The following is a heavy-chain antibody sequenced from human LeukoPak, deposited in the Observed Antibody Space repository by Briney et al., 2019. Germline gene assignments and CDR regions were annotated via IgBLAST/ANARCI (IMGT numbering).Heavy chain of an antibody. V-gene: IGHV3-23*01. CDR3: ARGGYTTYFDY. CDR1: GFTFSSYS. J-gene: IGHJ4*02. D-gene: IGHD6-13*01. CDR2: IRATSDTT. Sequence: GGSLRLSCAASGFTFSSYSMTWVRQAPGKGLQWVSSIRATSDTTFYADSVKGRFTISRDNSKNTLYLQMSSLRAEDTAVYYCARGGYTTYFDYWGQGFLVTVSS.